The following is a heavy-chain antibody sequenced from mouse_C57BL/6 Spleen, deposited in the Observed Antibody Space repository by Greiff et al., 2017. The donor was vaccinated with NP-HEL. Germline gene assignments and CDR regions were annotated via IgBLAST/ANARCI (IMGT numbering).Heavy chain of an antibody. CDR1: GFTFSSYG. V-gene: IGHV5-6*01. CDR3: ARPLYYDYDNYYAMDY. CDR2: ISSGGSYT. J-gene: IGHJ4*01. D-gene: IGHD2-4*01. Sequence: EVMLVESGGDLVKPGGSLKLSCAASGFTFSSYGMSWVRQTPDKRLEWVATISSGGSYTYYPDSVKGRFTISRDNAKNTLYLQMSSLKSEDTAMYYCARPLYYDYDNYYAMDYWGQGTSVTVSS.